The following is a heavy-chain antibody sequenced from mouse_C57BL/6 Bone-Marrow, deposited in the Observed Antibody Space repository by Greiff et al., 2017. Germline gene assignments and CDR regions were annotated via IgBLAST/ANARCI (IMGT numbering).Heavy chain of an antibody. J-gene: IGHJ3*01. Sequence: EVQLQESGPGLVKPSQSLSLTCSVTGYSITSGYYWNWIRQFPGNKLEWMGYISYDGSNNYNPSLKNRISITRDTSKNQFFLKLNSVTTEDTATYYCARNYGSSFTAGFAYWGQGTLVTVSA. CDR1: GYSITSGYY. CDR3: ARNYGSSFTAGFAY. D-gene: IGHD1-1*01. V-gene: IGHV3-6*01. CDR2: ISYDGSN.